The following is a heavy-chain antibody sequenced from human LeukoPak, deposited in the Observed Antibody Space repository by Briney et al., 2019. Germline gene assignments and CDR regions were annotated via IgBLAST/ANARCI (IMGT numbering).Heavy chain of an antibody. V-gene: IGHV3-30*18. Sequence: GGSLRLSCAASGFTFSSYGMHWVRQAPGRGLEWVAVISYDGSNEYYADSVKGRFTISRDNSKNTVYMQMNSLRVEDTAVYYCAKDMDIVVVPAAINPWGQGTLVTVSS. CDR3: AKDMDIVVVPAAINP. CDR2: ISYDGSNE. CDR1: GFTFSSYG. J-gene: IGHJ5*02. D-gene: IGHD2-2*03.